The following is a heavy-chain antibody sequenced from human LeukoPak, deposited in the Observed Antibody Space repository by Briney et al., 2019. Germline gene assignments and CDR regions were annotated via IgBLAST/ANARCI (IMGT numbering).Heavy chain of an antibody. V-gene: IGHV3-30-3*01. CDR2: ISYDGSNK. CDR1: GFTFSSYA. Sequence: PGRSLRLSCAASGFTFSSYAMHWVRQAPGKGLEWVAVISYDGSNKYYADSVKGRFTISRDNSKNTLYPQMNSLRAEDTAVYYFARDSSYDILTGYLDYWGQGTLVTVSS. J-gene: IGHJ4*02. D-gene: IGHD3-9*01. CDR3: ARDSSYDILTGYLDY.